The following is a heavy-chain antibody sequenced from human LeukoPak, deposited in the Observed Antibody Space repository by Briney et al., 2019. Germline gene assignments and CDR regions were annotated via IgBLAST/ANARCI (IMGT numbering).Heavy chain of an antibody. D-gene: IGHD3-16*01. J-gene: IGHJ4*02. CDR2: LYSDGNT. V-gene: IGHV3-53*01. CDR1: GFTVITND. Sequence: GGSLRLSCAASGFTVITNDMTGVRQAPGKGLEWVSVLYSDGNTKYADSVQGRFTIYRDNSKNTLYLEMNSLSPDDTAVYYCARGVEPMAANTLAYWGQGTLVTVSS. CDR3: ARGVEPMAANTLAY.